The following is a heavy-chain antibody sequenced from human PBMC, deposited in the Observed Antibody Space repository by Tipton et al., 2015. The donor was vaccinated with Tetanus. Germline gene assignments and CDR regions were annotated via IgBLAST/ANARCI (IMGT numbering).Heavy chain of an antibody. V-gene: IGHV5-51*01. CDR1: GYIFNNYW. J-gene: IGHJ4*02. D-gene: IGHD2-8*01. CDR3: ARAHCTDGVCNFDF. Sequence: QLVQSGGEVKKPGESLKISCKGSGYIFNNYWIGWVRQRPGKGLEWMGIIYPGDSDTRYSPSFQGQVTISVDKSINTAYLQWSSLKASDTSMFYCARAHCTDGVCNFDFWGQGALVTVAS. CDR2: IYPGDSDT.